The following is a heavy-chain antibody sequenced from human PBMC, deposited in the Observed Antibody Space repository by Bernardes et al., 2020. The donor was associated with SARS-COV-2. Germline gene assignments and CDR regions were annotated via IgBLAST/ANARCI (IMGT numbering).Heavy chain of an antibody. CDR3: ARIFGGSSWPLDY. V-gene: IGHV3-7*01. D-gene: IGHD6-13*01. Sequence: GSLRLSCAASGFTFSSYSMSWVRQTPGKGLEWVANMKRDGSEKYYVDSVKGRFTISRDNAKNSLYLQMNSLRAEDTAVYYCARIFGGSSWPLDYWGQGTLVTVSS. CDR2: MKRDGSEK. CDR1: GFTFSSYS. J-gene: IGHJ4*02.